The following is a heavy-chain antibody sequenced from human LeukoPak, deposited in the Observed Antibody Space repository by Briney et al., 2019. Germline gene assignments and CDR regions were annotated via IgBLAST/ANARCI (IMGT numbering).Heavy chain of an antibody. Sequence: PGGSLRLPCEASGFTFSNYWMHWVRQAPGKGLVWVSRINSDGSSTTYADSVKGRFTISRDNAKNTLYLQMNSLRAEDTAVYYCASTLHIAAAGNTRNNAFDIWGQGTMVTVSS. V-gene: IGHV3-74*01. CDR2: INSDGSST. J-gene: IGHJ3*02. D-gene: IGHD6-13*01. CDR1: GFTFSNYW. CDR3: ASTLHIAAAGNTRNNAFDI.